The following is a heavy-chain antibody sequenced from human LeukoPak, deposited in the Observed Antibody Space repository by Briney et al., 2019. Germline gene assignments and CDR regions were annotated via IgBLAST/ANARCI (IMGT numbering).Heavy chain of an antibody. CDR1: GFNFGTFA. CDR3: ARGSYSSSSPVAY. D-gene: IGHD6-13*01. V-gene: IGHV3-33*01. J-gene: IGHJ4*02. Sequence: GGSLRLSCEASGFNFGTFAMHWARQAPGEGLEWLAIIWYDGSDKHYSDSVKGRFTISRDNAKNSLYLQMNSLRAEDTAVYYCARGSYSSSSPVAYWGQGTLVTVSS. CDR2: IWYDGSDK.